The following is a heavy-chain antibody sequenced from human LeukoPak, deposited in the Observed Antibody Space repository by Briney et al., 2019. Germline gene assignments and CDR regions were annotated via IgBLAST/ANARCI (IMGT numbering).Heavy chain of an antibody. V-gene: IGHV4-39*07. CDR2: IYYSGNT. CDR1: GGSISGSGFY. Sequence: KSSETLSLTCTVSGGSISGSGFYWGWIRQSPGRGLEWIGDIYYSGNTYYNPSLKSRVTISVDTSKNQFSLRLSSVTAADTAVYYCARVTRDTVLSLYGRLYQYHMDVWGKGTTVTVSS. J-gene: IGHJ6*03. D-gene: IGHD2-8*01. CDR3: ARVTRDTVLSLYGRLYQYHMDV.